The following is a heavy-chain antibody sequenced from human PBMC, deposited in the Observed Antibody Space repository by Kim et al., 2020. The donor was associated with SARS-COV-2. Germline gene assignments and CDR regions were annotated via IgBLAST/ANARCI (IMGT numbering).Heavy chain of an antibody. D-gene: IGHD3-3*01. CDR2: ISAYNGNT. V-gene: IGHV1-18*01. J-gene: IGHJ5*02. CDR1: GYTFTSYG. Sequence: ASVKVSCKASGYTFTSYGISWVRQAPGQGLEWMGWISAYNGNTNYAQKLQGRVTMTTDTSTSTAYMELRSLRSGDTAVYYCARASARITIFGVGTKGWFDPWGQGTLVTVSS. CDR3: ARASARITIFGVGTKGWFDP.